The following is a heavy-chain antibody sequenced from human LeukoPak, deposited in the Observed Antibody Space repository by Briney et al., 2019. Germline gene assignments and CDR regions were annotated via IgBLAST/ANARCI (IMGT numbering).Heavy chain of an antibody. CDR1: GGSISSGGYY. D-gene: IGHD3-10*01. CDR2: IYYSGST. J-gene: IGHJ5*02. V-gene: IGHV4-31*03. CDR3: ARDGSGSVNWFDP. Sequence: SQTLSRTCTVSGGSISSGGYYWSWIRQHPGKGLEWIGYIYYSGSTYYNPSLKSRVTISVDTSKNQFSLKLSSVTAADTAVYYCARDGSGSVNWFDPWGQGTLVTVSS.